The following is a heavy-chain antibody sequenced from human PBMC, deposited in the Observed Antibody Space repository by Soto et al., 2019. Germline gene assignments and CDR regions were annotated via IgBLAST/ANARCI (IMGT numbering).Heavy chain of an antibody. CDR3: AKQYTDLVIGAFDV. J-gene: IGHJ3*01. V-gene: IGHV3-30*18. D-gene: IGHD2-2*01. Sequence: QVQLVESGGGVVQPERSLRLSCAASGFMFSSYGIHWVRQAPGRGLEWVAVISYGGTYKYYADSVKGRFTLSRDNSENTVSLQMNSLRPEDTAVYYCAKQYTDLVIGAFDVWGPGAMVTVSS. CDR2: ISYGGTYK. CDR1: GFMFSSYG.